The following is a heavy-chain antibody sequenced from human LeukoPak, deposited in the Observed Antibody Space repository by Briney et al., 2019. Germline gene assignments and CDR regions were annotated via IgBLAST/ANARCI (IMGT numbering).Heavy chain of an antibody. Sequence: ASVKVSCKASGYTFTGYYMHWVRQAPGQGLERMGRINPNSGGTNYAQKFQGRVTMTRDTSISTAYMELSRLRSDDTAVYYCARSLPSWPASMYYFGYWGQGTLVTVSS. CDR2: INPNSGGT. D-gene: IGHD2-2*01. CDR3: ARSLPSWPASMYYFGY. J-gene: IGHJ4*02. CDR1: GYTFTGYY. V-gene: IGHV1-2*06.